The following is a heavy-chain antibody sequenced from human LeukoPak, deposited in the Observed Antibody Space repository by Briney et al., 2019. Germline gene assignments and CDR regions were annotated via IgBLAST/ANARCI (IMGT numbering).Heavy chain of an antibody. V-gene: IGHV3-23*01. Sequence: GGSLRPSCAASGFTFSSYAMSWVRQAPGRGLEWVSAISGSGGSTYYADSVKGRFTISRDNSKNTLYLQMNSLRAEDTAVYYCAKDFSSGSYFDYWGQGTLVTVSS. D-gene: IGHD3-22*01. CDR3: AKDFSSGSYFDY. CDR2: ISGSGGST. J-gene: IGHJ4*02. CDR1: GFTFSSYA.